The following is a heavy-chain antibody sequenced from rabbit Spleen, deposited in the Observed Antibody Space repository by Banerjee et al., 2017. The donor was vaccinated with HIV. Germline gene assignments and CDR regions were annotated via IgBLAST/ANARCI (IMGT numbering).Heavy chain of an antibody. Sequence: EQLEESGGGLIQPEGSLTLTYTASGVSFSGSSYMCWVRQAPGKGLEWIACIYVGSGGGTKYASWAKGRFTISKTSSTTVTLEMTSLTAADRATYFCARDLLGVIGWNFYLWGQGTLVTVS. J-gene: IGHJ4*01. V-gene: IGHV1S45*01. CDR3: ARDLLGVIGWNFYL. CDR1: GVSFSGSSY. D-gene: IGHD1-1*01. CDR2: IYVGSGGGT.